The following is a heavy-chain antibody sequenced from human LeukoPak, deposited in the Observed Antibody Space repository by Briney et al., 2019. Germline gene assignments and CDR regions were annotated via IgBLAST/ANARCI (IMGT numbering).Heavy chain of an antibody. CDR3: ARGPTISETGYFDY. D-gene: IGHD1-1*01. Sequence: PSETLSLTCAVYGGSFSAYWSWIRQSPGKGLQWIAEANHRGDTNYNPSVKGRVTISVDTSKNQFSLKVTSLTAADTAVYHCARGPTISETGYFDYWGQGTLVTVSS. J-gene: IGHJ4*03. CDR1: GGSFSAY. V-gene: IGHV4-34*01. CDR2: ANHRGDT.